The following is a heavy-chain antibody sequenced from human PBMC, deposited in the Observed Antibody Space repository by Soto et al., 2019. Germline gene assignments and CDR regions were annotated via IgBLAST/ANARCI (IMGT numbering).Heavy chain of an antibody. J-gene: IGHJ3*02. CDR1: GFTFSSHW. CDR3: ARPKTMVYSAFDT. CDR2: INPDASDA. V-gene: IGHV3-74*01. Sequence: PGVSLRLSCAAAGFTFSSHWLHWVRQTPGEGLVSVSRINPDASDADYADSVKGRFTISRDNAKSTLYLDMNSLRAEDTGVYYCARPKTMVYSAFDTWGQGTMVTVSS. D-gene: IGHD2-8*01.